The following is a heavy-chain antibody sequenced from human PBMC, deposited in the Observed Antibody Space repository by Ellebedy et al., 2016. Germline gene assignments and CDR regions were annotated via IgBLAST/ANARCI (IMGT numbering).Heavy chain of an antibody. CDR2: IRNDGITT. Sequence: GESLKISCAASGFTFITYGMHWVRQAPGKGLEWVAVIRNDGITTNYADSVKGRFTISRDTSKKMLFLQMNYLRPEDTAIYYCAKFMVPTAYYMDVWGKGTTVTVSS. CDR3: AKFMVPTAYYMDV. CDR1: GFTFITYG. V-gene: IGHV3-30*18. D-gene: IGHD3-10*01. J-gene: IGHJ6*03.